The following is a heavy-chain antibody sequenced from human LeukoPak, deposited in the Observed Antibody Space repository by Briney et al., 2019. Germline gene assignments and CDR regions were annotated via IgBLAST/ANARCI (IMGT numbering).Heavy chain of an antibody. CDR2: IYYSGTT. CDR3: ARGLIAVVTPIAYYGMDV. CDR1: GGSISSSSYS. Sequence: PSETLSLTCTVSGGSISSSSYSWGWIRQPPGKGLEWIGSIYYSGTTNYNPSLKSRVTISVDTSKNQFSLKLSSVTAADTAVYYCARGLIAVVTPIAYYGMDVWGQGTTVTVSS. J-gene: IGHJ6*02. D-gene: IGHD6-19*01. V-gene: IGHV4-39*07.